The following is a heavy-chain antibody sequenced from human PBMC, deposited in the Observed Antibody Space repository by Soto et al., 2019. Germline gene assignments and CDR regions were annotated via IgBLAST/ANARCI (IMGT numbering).Heavy chain of an antibody. J-gene: IGHJ5*02. CDR3: AKDRTTIVLSNWFDP. Sequence: SVGSLRLSCAASGFTFSSYAMSWVRQAPGKGLEWVSAISGSGGSTYYADSVKGRFTISRDNSKNTLYLQMNSLRAEDTAVYYCAKDRTTIVLSNWFDPWGQGTLVTVSS. V-gene: IGHV3-23*01. D-gene: IGHD5-12*01. CDR1: GFTFSSYA. CDR2: ISGSGGST.